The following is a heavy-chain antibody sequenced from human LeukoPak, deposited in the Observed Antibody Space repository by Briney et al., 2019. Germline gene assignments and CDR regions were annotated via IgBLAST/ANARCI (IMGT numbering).Heavy chain of an antibody. CDR3: ARDGYCSSTSCYTPYYYYYMDV. Sequence: PGGSLRLSCAASGFTFSSYWMSWVRQAPGKGLGWVANIKQDGSEKYYVDSVKGRFTISRDNAKNSLYLQMNSLRAEDTAVYYCARDGYCSSTSCYTPYYYYYMDVWGKGTTVTVSS. J-gene: IGHJ6*03. CDR2: IKQDGSEK. CDR1: GFTFSSYW. V-gene: IGHV3-7*01. D-gene: IGHD2-2*02.